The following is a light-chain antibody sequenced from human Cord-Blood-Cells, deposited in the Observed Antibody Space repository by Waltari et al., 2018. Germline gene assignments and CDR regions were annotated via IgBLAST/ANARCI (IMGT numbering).Light chain of an antibody. CDR2: AKN. Sequence: SSELTQDPAVSVALGQTVRITCQGDSLRSYYASWYQQKPGHAPVLVIYAKNNRPSGIPDRFSGSSSGNTASLTITGAQAEDEADYYCNSRDSSGNHWVFGGGTKLTVL. J-gene: IGLJ3*02. CDR3: NSRDSSGNHWV. CDR1: SLRSYY. V-gene: IGLV3-19*01.